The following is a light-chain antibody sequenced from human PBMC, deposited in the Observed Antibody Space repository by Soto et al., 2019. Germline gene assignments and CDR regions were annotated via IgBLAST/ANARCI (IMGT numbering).Light chain of an antibody. CDR2: GAS. Sequence: VVLTHSPCTLSFSPFYRASLSCISIQNLSRYFLSWYQHKPGQAPRLLIYGASNRATGIPDRFSGSGSGTDFTLTISRLEPEDFAVYHCQQDGSLSWTFGQGAKV. CDR1: QNLSRYF. V-gene: IGKV3-20*01. J-gene: IGKJ1*01. CDR3: QQDGSLSWT.